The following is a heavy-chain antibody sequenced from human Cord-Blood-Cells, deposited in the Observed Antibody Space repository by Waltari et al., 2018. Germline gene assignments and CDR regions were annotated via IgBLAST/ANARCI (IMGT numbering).Heavy chain of an antibody. CDR2: IYWDDDK. CDR1: GFSLSTSGVG. D-gene: IGHD6-19*01. V-gene: IGHV2-5*02. J-gene: IGHJ2*01. Sequence: QITLKESGPTLVKPTQTLTLTCTFSGFSLSTSGVGVGWIRQPPGKALEWLALIYWDDDKRYSPSLKSRLTITKYTSKNQVFLTMTNMDPVDTATYYCAHRQKSGWSSSYWYFDLWGRGTLVTVSS. CDR3: AHRQKSGWSSSYWYFDL.